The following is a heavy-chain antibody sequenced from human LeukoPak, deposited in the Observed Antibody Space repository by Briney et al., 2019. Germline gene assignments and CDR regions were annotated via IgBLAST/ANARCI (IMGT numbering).Heavy chain of an antibody. Sequence: GGSLRLSCAASGFTFSSYGMSWVRQAPGKGLEWVSAISGSGGSTYYADSVKGRFTISRDNSKNTLYLQMNSLRAEDTAVYYCAKDYKYRPCYFDYWGQGTLVTVSS. D-gene: IGHD2-2*01. CDR2: ISGSGGST. J-gene: IGHJ4*02. V-gene: IGHV3-23*01. CDR1: GFTFSSYG. CDR3: AKDYKYRPCYFDY.